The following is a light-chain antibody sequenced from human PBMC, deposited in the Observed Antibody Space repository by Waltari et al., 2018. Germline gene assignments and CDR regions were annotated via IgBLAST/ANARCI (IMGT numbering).Light chain of an antibody. CDR3: SSFTRASSWV. CDR2: EFN. J-gene: IGLJ3*02. V-gene: IGLV2-14*01. Sequence: HSALAQPASVSGSPGQSIIISCTGTSSDVGAVNYVSWCQQHPVKAPRLMIYEFNNRPSGVSNRFSGSKSGNTAYLTISGLQAEDEADYYCSSFTRASSWVFGGGTKLTV. CDR1: SSDVGAVNY.